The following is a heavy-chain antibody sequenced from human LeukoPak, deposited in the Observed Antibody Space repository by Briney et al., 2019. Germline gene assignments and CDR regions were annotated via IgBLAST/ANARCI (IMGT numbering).Heavy chain of an antibody. D-gene: IGHD6-19*01. CDR2: IIPIFGTA. J-gene: IGHJ4*02. Sequence: GASVKVSCKASGYTFTSYGISWVRQAPGQGLEWMGWIIPIFGTANYAQKFQGRVTITADESTSTAYMELSSLRSEDTAVYYCARSQWLVRIGPVGYFDYWGQGTLVTVSS. CDR1: GYTFTSYG. CDR3: ARSQWLVRIGPVGYFDY. V-gene: IGHV1-69*13.